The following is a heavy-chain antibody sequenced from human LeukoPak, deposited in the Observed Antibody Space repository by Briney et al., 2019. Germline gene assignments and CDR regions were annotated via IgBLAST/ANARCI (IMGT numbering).Heavy chain of an antibody. CDR2: IWYDGSNK. CDR1: GFTFSSYG. V-gene: IGHV3-33*01. D-gene: IGHD6-19*01. J-gene: IGHJ4*02. Sequence: QSGGSLRLSCAASGFTFSSYGMHWVRQAPGKGLEWVAVIWYDGSNKYYADSVKGRFTISRDNSKNTLYLQMNSLRAEDTAVYYCARDRAAAVAPVDYFDYWGQGTLVTVSS. CDR3: ARDRAAAVAPVDYFDY.